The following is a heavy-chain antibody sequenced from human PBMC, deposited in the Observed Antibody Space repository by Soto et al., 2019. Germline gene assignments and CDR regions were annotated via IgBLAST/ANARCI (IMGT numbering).Heavy chain of an antibody. Sequence: ASVKVSCKASGYTFTGYYMHWVRQAPGQGLEWMGWINPNSGGTNYAQKFQGWVTMTRDTSISTAYMELSRLRSDDTAVYYCARDRTMVRGVITTDAFDIWGQGTMVTVSS. V-gene: IGHV1-2*04. J-gene: IGHJ3*02. CDR2: INPNSGGT. D-gene: IGHD3-10*01. CDR3: ARDRTMVRGVITTDAFDI. CDR1: GYTFTGYY.